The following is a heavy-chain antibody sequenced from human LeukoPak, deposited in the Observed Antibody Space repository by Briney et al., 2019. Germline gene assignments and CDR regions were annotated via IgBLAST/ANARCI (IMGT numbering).Heavy chain of an antibody. V-gene: IGHV1-8*03. CDR3: ARGYCSGGSCYLDVGFDY. Sequence: ASVKVSCKASGYTFTSYDINWVRQATGQGLEWMGWMNPNSGNTGYAQKFQGRVTITRNTSISTAYMELSSLRSEDTAVYYCARGYCSGGSCYLDVGFDYWGQGTLVTVSS. J-gene: IGHJ4*02. CDR2: MNPNSGNT. CDR1: GYTFTSYD. D-gene: IGHD2-15*01.